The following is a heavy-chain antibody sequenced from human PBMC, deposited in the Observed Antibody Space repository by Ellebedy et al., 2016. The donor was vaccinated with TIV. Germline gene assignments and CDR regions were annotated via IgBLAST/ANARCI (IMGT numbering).Heavy chain of an antibody. Sequence: SCAVSGGSISSGGYSWSWIRQPPGKGLEWIGYIYHSGSTYYNPSLKSRVTISVDRSKNQFSLKLSSVTAADTAVYYCARQLWFGEGDIWGQGTMVTVSS. CDR1: GGSISSGGYS. V-gene: IGHV4-30-2*01. CDR3: ARQLWFGEGDI. D-gene: IGHD3-10*01. J-gene: IGHJ3*02. CDR2: IYHSGST.